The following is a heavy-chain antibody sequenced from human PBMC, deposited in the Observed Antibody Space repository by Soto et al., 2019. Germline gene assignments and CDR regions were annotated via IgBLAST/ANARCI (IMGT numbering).Heavy chain of an antibody. CDR1: GFTFSSYS. CDR2: ISSSSSTI. Sequence: EVQLVESGGGLVQPGGSLRLSCAASGFTFSSYSMNWVRQAPGKGLEWVSYISSSSSTIYYADSVKGRFTISRDNAKNSLYPPMNRPRAQDTAVYYCARANYYGSPGGFEYWGQGTLVTVSS. D-gene: IGHD3-10*01. J-gene: IGHJ4*02. V-gene: IGHV3-48*01. CDR3: ARANYYGSPGGFEY.